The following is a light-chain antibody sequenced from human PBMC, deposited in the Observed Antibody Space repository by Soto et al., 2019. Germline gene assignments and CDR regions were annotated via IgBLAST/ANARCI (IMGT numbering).Light chain of an antibody. J-gene: IGKJ1*01. CDR3: QQYGSSPRT. V-gene: IGKV3-20*01. CDR2: GAS. Sequence: EIVLTQSPGTLSLSPGESATLSCSASQSVSSSYLAWYQQKPGQAPRLLIYGASSRATGIPDRFSGSGSGTDFTLTISRLEPEDFAVYYCQQYGSSPRTFGQGTKVEI. CDR1: QSVSSSY.